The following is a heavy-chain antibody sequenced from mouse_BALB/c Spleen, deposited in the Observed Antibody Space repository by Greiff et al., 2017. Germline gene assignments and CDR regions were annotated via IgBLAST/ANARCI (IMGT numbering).Heavy chain of an antibody. CDR1: GFTFSSYG. J-gene: IGHJ2*01. Sequence: EVNVVESGGDLVKPGGSLKLSCAASGFTFSSYGMSWVRQTPDKRLEWVATISSGGSYTYYPDSVKGRFTISRDNAKNTLYLQMSSLKSEDTAMYYCVRHTLYYFDYWGQGTTLTVSS. CDR2: ISSGGSYT. V-gene: IGHV5-6*01. CDR3: VRHTLYYFDY.